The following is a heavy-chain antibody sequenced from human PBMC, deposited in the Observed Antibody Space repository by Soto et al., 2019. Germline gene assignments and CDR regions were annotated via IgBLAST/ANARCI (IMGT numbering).Heavy chain of an antibody. V-gene: IGHV1-18*01. CDR3: ARHGNGDDC. CDR2: IRSYNNST. D-gene: IGHD2-8*01. CDR1: GYTNTSYG. J-gene: IGHJ4*02. Sequence: ASVKVACKASGYTNTSYGVNWVRQAPGQGLEWMGWIRSYNNSTNYAQKLQGRVTMTTDTSTNTAYMELRSLRSDDTAVYYCARHGNGDDCWGQGTLVTVSS.